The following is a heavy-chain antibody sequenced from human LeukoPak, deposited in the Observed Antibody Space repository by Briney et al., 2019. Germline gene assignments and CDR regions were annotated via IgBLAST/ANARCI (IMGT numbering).Heavy chain of an antibody. CDR3: AKVFSADYGDFPEGD. CDR1: GFTFSDYY. D-gene: IGHD4-17*01. J-gene: IGHJ4*02. CDR2: ISSSGSTI. V-gene: IGHV3-11*01. Sequence: GGSLRLSCAASGFTFSDYYMSWIRQAPGKGLEWVSYISSSGSTIYYADSVKGRFTISRDNAKNSLYLQMNSLRAEDTALYYCAKVFSADYGDFPEGDWGQGTLVTVSS.